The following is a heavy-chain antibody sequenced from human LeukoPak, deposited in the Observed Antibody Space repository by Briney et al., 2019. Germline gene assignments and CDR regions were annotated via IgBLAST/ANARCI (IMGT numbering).Heavy chain of an antibody. V-gene: IGHV3-23*01. CDR2: ISASGVMT. Sequence: GGSLRLSCAASGFTFTNYAMTWVRQAPGKGLEWVSGISASGVMTYYADSVKGRFTISRDNSKNTLYLQMNSLRAEDTAVYYCAKNPRAIVVVPAAMDYWGQGTLVTVSS. D-gene: IGHD2-2*01. J-gene: IGHJ4*02. CDR1: GFTFTNYA. CDR3: AKNPRAIVVVPAAMDY.